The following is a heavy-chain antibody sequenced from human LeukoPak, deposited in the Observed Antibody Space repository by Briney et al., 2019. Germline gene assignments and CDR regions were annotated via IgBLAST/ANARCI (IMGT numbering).Heavy chain of an antibody. D-gene: IGHD6-13*01. V-gene: IGHV1-2*02. CDR3: ARGGGLALAGTRFDY. Sequence: ASVKVSCKASGYTFSDYYMHWVRQAPGQGLEWMGWINSNGGGTTYAQNFQGRVTMARDTSITTVYMELSSLTSDDTAVYYCARGGGLALAGTRFDYWGRGTLATVSS. CDR1: GYTFSDYY. CDR2: INSNGGGT. J-gene: IGHJ4*02.